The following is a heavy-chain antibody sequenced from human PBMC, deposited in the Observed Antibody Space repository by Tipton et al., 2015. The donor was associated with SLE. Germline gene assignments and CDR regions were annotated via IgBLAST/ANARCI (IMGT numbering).Heavy chain of an antibody. CDR1: GGSISSYY. J-gene: IGHJ3*02. D-gene: IGHD3-22*01. CDR3: ARDEDYYDSTHAFDI. CDR2: IYYSGST. Sequence: TLSLTCTVSGGSISSYYWSWIRQPPGKGLEWIGYIYYSGSTNYNPSLKSRVTISVDTSKNQFSLKLSSVTAEDTAVYYCARDEDYYDSTHAFDIWGQGTMVTVSS. V-gene: IGHV4-59*12.